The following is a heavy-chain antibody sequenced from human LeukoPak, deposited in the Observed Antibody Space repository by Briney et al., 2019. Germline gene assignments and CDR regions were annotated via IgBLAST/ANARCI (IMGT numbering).Heavy chain of an antibody. Sequence: GGSLRLSCAASGFTFSSYGMHWVRQAPGKELEWVAFIRYDGSNKYYADSVKGRFTISRDNSKNTLYLQMNSLRAEDTAVYYCAKVASVSFDYWGQGTLVTVSS. CDR2: IRYDGSNK. CDR3: AKVASVSFDY. CDR1: GFTFSSYG. J-gene: IGHJ4*02. V-gene: IGHV3-30*02.